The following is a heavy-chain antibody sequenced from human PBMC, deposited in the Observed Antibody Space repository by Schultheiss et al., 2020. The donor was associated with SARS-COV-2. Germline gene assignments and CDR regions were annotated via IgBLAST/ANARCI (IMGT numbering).Heavy chain of an antibody. CDR2: MNHGGST. D-gene: IGHD4-17*01. Sequence: SETLSLTCTVSGGSISSGGYYWAWIRQPPGKGLEWIGEMNHGGSTNYNSSLKSRVTMSLDTSKNQFSLKLTSVTPADTAVYYCARRGDYGDYVDYWGQGTLVTVSS. CDR1: GGSISSGGYY. J-gene: IGHJ4*02. V-gene: IGHV4-39*07. CDR3: ARRGDYGDYVDY.